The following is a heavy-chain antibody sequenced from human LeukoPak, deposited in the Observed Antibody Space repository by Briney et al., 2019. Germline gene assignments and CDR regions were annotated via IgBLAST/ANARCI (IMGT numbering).Heavy chain of an antibody. CDR1: GFAFYSYW. D-gene: IGHD4-17*01. CDR3: ARVGARQILEY. V-gene: IGHV3-7*01. CDR2: IKQDGGNK. Sequence: GGSLRLSCTASGFAFYSYWMTWVRQTPGKGLEWVANIKQDGGNKYYLDSVKGRFTVSRDNAKNSLYLQMNSLRAEDTAVYYCARVGARQILEYWGQGTLVTVSS. J-gene: IGHJ4*02.